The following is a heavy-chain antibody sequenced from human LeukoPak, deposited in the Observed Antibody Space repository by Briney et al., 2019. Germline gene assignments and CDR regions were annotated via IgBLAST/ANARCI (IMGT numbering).Heavy chain of an antibody. Sequence: PSVKVSCKAFGYTFTNYGISWVRQAPGQGLEWIGWISAYNDHTNYAQRLQGRVTMTTDTSPSTACMELRSLRSDDTAVYYCARVAPNRRYCSGGTCLNSLDYWGQGTLVTVSS. J-gene: IGHJ4*02. D-gene: IGHD2-15*01. CDR1: GYTFTNYG. CDR3: ARVAPNRRYCSGGTCLNSLDY. V-gene: IGHV1-18*01. CDR2: ISAYNDHT.